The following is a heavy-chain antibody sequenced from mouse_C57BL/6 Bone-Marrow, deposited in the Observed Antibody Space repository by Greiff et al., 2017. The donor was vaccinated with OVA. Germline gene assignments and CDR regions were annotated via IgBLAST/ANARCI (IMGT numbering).Heavy chain of an antibody. CDR1: GYTFTSYW. Sequence: VQLQQSGAELVRPGSSVKLSCKASGYTFTSYWMHWVKQRPIQGLEWIGNIDPSDSETHYNQKFKDKATLTVDKSSSTAYMQLSSLTSEDSAVYYCARGGNYVSYAMDYWGQGTSVTVSS. CDR3: ARGGNYVSYAMDY. J-gene: IGHJ4*01. CDR2: IDPSDSET. V-gene: IGHV1-52*01. D-gene: IGHD2-1*01.